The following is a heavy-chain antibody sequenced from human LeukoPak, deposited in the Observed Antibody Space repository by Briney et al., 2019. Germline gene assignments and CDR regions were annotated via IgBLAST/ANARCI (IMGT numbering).Heavy chain of an antibody. CDR3: AKDRTSMVTTGLDY. CDR2: ISGGGRNT. J-gene: IGHJ4*02. V-gene: IGHV3-23*01. CDR1: GITFSNYV. Sequence: QPGGSLRLSCAASGITFSNYVMSWVRQAPGKGLEWVSAISGGGRNTYYAASVKGRFTISRDNSKNMLHLQMNSLRAEDTAVYYCAKDRTSMVTTGLDYWGQGTLATVSS. D-gene: IGHD4-17*01.